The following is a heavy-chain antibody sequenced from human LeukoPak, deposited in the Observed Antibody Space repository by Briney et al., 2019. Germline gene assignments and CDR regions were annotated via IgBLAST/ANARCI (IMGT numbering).Heavy chain of an antibody. CDR3: ARTREGVWGSYSP. J-gene: IGHJ4*02. CDR1: GYSSTDYY. CDR2: INPKSGGT. D-gene: IGHD3-16*01. Sequence: ASVKVSCKASGYSSTDYYIHWVRLAPGQGLEWMGWINPKSGGTHYAQKFQGRVSMTRDTSINTVHLELSSLKTNDTAVYYCARTREGVWGSYSPWGQGTLVTVSS. V-gene: IGHV1-2*02.